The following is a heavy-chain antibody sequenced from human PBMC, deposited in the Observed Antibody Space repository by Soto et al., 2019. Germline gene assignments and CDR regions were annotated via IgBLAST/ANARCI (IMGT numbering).Heavy chain of an antibody. Sequence: PSQTLSLTCAISGDSVSSNSAAWDWIRQSPSRGLEWLGRTYYRSKWYNDYAVSVKSRITINPDTSKNQFSLQLNSVTPEDTAVYYCARGYCSGSSCFYYYGMDVWGQGTTVTVSS. CDR1: GDSVSSNSAA. D-gene: IGHD2-15*01. V-gene: IGHV6-1*01. CDR2: TYYRSKWYN. J-gene: IGHJ6*02. CDR3: ARGYCSGSSCFYYYGMDV.